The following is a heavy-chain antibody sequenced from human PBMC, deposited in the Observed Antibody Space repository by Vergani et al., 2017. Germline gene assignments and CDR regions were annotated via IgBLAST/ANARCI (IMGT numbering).Heavy chain of an antibody. D-gene: IGHD6-13*01. J-gene: IGHJ4*02. Sequence: QVQLVESGGGVVQPGRSLRLSCAASGFTFSSYGMHWVRQAPGKGLEWVAVISYDGSNKYYADSVKGRFTISRDNSKNTLYLQMNSLRAEDTAVYYCAKDRAAAGMFDYWGQGTLVTVSS. CDR1: GFTFSSYG. CDR2: ISYDGSNK. V-gene: IGHV3-30*18. CDR3: AKDRAAAGMFDY.